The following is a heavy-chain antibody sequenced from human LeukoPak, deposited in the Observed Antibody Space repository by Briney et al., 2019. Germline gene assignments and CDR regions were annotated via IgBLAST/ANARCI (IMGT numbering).Heavy chain of an antibody. D-gene: IGHD6-13*01. CDR2: IYGGGST. CDR3: AIVAHSNSWYYFDY. V-gene: IGHV3-53*01. J-gene: IGHJ4*02. Sequence: GGSLRLSCAASRFTISSYAMTWVRQAPGKGLEWVSVIYGGGSTYYADPVKGRFTISRDYSKNTLYLQMNSLRAEDTAVYYCAIVAHSNSWYYFDYWGQGTLVTVSS. CDR1: RFTISSYA.